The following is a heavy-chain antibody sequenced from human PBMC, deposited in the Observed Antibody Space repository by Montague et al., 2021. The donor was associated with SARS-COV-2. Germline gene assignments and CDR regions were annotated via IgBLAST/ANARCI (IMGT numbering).Heavy chain of an antibody. CDR3: ASTYGGNLGYYYYYMDV. J-gene: IGHJ6*03. CDR2: IYYSGST. D-gene: IGHD4-23*01. V-gene: IGHV4-31*03. Sequence: TLSLTCTVSGGSISSGGYYWSLIRQHPGKGLEWIGYIYYSGSTYYNPSLKSRVTISVDTSKNQFSLKLSSVTAADTAVYYCASTYGGNLGYYYYYMDVWGKGTTVTVSS. CDR1: GGSISSGGYY.